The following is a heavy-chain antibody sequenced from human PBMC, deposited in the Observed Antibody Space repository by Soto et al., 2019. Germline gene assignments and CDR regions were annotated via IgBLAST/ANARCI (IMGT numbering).Heavy chain of an antibody. Sequence: ASVKVSCKASGYTFTSYGISWVRQAPGQGLEWRGWISAYNGDTNYAQKLQGRVTMTTDTSTSTAYMELRSLRSDDTAVYYCARDQDSSGWYGTPPFDYWGQGTLVTVSS. V-gene: IGHV1-18*01. CDR1: GYTFTSYG. J-gene: IGHJ4*02. CDR2: ISAYNGDT. D-gene: IGHD6-19*01. CDR3: ARDQDSSGWYGTPPFDY.